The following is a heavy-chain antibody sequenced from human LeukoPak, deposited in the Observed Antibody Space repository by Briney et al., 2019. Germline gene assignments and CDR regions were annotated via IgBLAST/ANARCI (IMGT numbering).Heavy chain of an antibody. Sequence: SETLSLTCTVSGGSISSYYWSWIRQPPGKGLEWIGYISYSGSTNYNPSLKSRVTISLDTSKNQFSLKLSSVTAADTAVYYCAGHHPRNTVDVWGQGTTVTVSS. V-gene: IGHV4-59*08. D-gene: IGHD2/OR15-2a*01. CDR3: AGHHPRNTVDV. CDR1: GGSISSYY. J-gene: IGHJ6*02. CDR2: ISYSGST.